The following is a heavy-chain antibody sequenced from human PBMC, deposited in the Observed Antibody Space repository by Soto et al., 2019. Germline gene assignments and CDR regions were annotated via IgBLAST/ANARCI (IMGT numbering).Heavy chain of an antibody. CDR1: GFTFSSYW. J-gene: IGHJ4*02. Sequence: PGGSLRLSCAASGFTFSSYWMHWVCQAPGKGLEWVSVIYSGGSTYYADSVKGRFTISRDNSKNTLYLQMNSLRAEDTAVYYYARDLGGNSIFDYWGQGTLVTVSS. D-gene: IGHD2-21*02. V-gene: IGHV3-66*01. CDR3: ARDLGGNSIFDY. CDR2: IYSGGST.